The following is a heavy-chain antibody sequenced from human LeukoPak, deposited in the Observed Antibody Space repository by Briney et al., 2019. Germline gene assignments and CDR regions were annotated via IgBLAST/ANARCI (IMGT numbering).Heavy chain of an antibody. D-gene: IGHD3-16*02. J-gene: IGHJ6*03. Sequence: GASVTDSCKASGYTFTNYDINWVRQAPGQGLEWMGWMNPNSGNTGYAQKFQGRVTMTRNTSISTTYMELSSLRSEDTAVYYCARTDYDYVWGSYRYYYYYMDVWGKGTTVTVSS. CDR2: MNPNSGNT. CDR3: ARTDYDYVWGSYRYYYYYMDV. CDR1: GYTFTNYD. V-gene: IGHV1-8*01.